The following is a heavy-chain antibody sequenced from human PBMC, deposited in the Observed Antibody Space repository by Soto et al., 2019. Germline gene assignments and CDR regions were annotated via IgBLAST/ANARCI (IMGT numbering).Heavy chain of an antibody. J-gene: IGHJ4*02. CDR2: IIPILGIA. V-gene: IGHV1-69*08. Sequence: QVQLVQSGAEVKKPGSSVKVSCKASGGTFSSYTISWVRQAPGQGLEWMGRIIPILGIANYAQKFQGRVTITADKSTSKAYMELSSMRSEDTAVYYCARDEDIVVVPAAMRLVYWGQGTLVTVSS. CDR1: GGTFSSYT. CDR3: ARDEDIVVVPAAMRLVY. D-gene: IGHD2-2*01.